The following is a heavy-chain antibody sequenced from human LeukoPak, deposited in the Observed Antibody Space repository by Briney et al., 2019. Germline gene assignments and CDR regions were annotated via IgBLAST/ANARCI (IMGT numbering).Heavy chain of an antibody. D-gene: IGHD6-19*01. CDR2: IYYSGST. Sequence: SETLSLTCTVSGGSISSSSYYWGWIRQPPGKGLEWIGSIYYSGSTYYNPSLKSRVTISVGTSKNQFSLKLSSVTAADTAVYYCARRTIAVAGTGVRAFDYWGQGTLVTVSS. J-gene: IGHJ4*02. V-gene: IGHV4-39*07. CDR1: GGSISSSSYY. CDR3: ARRTIAVAGTGVRAFDY.